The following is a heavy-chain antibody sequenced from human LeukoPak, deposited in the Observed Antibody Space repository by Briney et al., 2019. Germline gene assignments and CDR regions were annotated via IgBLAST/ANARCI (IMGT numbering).Heavy chain of an antibody. D-gene: IGHD5-12*01. Sequence: SETLSLTCTVSGGSISGYYWSWIRQPPGKGLEWIGYIYYSETTTYNPSLKSRVTISVDTSKNQFSLKLSSVTAADTAVYYCARTYSAYGQFDFWGQGTPVTVSS. CDR3: ARTYSAYGQFDF. J-gene: IGHJ4*02. CDR1: GGSISGYY. V-gene: IGHV4-59*01. CDR2: IYYSETT.